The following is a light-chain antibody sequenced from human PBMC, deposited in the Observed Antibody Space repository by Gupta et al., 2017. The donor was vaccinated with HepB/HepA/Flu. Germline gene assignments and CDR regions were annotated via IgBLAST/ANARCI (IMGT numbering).Light chain of an antibody. CDR3: QVWDAVGDVI. Sequence: SYVLIQPPSVSVAPGETARMTCGVTSIGGKSVHWYQQKSGQAPVLVVYNDRDRPSGIPERFSGSNSGNTASLTITSVEAGDEADYYCQVWDAVGDVIFGGGTRLTVL. J-gene: IGLJ2*01. CDR2: NDR. CDR1: SIGGKS. V-gene: IGLV3-21*02.